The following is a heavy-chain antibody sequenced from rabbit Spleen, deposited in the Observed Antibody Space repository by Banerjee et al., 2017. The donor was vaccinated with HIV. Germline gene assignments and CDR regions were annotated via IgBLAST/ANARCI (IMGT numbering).Heavy chain of an antibody. CDR3: ARDLTSVVGWNFNL. J-gene: IGHJ4*01. CDR2: IYTGNGKN. CDR1: GFDFRRYYL. V-gene: IGHV1S45*01. D-gene: IGHD1-1*01. Sequence: QEQVKETGGGLVQPGGSLTLSCKASGFDFRRYYLTWVRQAPGKGLEWIGCIYTGNGKNYCASWAKGRFTISKASSPTVTLEMTSLTAADTATYFCARDLTSVVGWNFNLWGPGTLVTVS.